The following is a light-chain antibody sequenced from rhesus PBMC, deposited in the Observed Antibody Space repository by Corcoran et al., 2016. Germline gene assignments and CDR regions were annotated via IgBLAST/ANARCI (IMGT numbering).Light chain of an antibody. Sequence: DIQMTQSPSSLSASVGDTVTITCRASQGISSYLNWFPQKPGKAPQLLLADASSLESGVPSRFSGSGSGTEFTLTISSLQPEDFAAYYCLQHNSYPLTFGGGTKVEIK. J-gene: IGKJ4*01. CDR1: QGISSY. CDR2: DAS. V-gene: IGKV1-28*01. CDR3: LQHNSYPLT.